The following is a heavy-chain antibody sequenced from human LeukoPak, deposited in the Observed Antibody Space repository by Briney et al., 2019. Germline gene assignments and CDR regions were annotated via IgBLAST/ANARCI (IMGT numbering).Heavy chain of an antibody. J-gene: IGHJ4*02. CDR2: INWDGSSI. CDR3: AKGSGYSYFDY. D-gene: IGHD5-18*01. Sequence: GGSLRLSCAASGFSFDDYAMHWVRQAPGKGLEWVSLINWDGSSIYYAASLKGRFTSSRDNSKSSLYLQMNSLRVEDTALYYCAKGSGYSYFDYWGQGTLVTVSS. V-gene: IGHV3-43D*03. CDR1: GFSFDDYA.